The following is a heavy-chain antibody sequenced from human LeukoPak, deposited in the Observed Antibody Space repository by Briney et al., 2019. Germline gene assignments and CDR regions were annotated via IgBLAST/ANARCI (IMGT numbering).Heavy chain of an antibody. V-gene: IGHV4-34*01. D-gene: IGHD2-8*01. CDR3: ALHVGYCTNGVCPREGDY. CDR1: GGSFSGYY. CDR2: INHSGST. J-gene: IGHJ4*02. Sequence: PSETLSLTWAVYGGSFSGYYWSWIRQPPGKGLEWIGEINHSGSTNYNPSLKSRVTISVDTSKNQFSLKLSSVTAADTAVYYCALHVGYCTNGVCPREGDYWGQGTLVTVSS.